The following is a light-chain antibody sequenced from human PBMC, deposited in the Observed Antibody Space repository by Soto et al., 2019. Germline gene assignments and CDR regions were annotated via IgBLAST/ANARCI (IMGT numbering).Light chain of an antibody. CDR3: SSYTSSSPV. V-gene: IGLV2-14*01. Sequence: QSALTQPASVSGSPGQSITISCTGTSSDVGGYNYVSWYQQHPGKAPKLMIYEVSNRPSGVSNRFSGSKSGNTASLTISGLQAEDEADYYCSSYTSSSPVVGGGTKLTVL. CDR2: EVS. CDR1: SSDVGGYNY. J-gene: IGLJ2*01.